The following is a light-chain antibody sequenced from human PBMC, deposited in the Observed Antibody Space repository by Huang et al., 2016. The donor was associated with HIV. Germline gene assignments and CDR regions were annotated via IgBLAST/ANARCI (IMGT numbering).Light chain of an antibody. V-gene: IGKV3-15*01. Sequence: EVVMTQSPAILSVSPGERATLSCRASQSGTSNLAWYQQKPGQAPRLLIYSASTKATGIPARFSGGGSGTDVTLTISSLQSDDFAVYYCQHYNNWPWWTFGQGTKVEIK. CDR2: SAS. CDR3: QHYNNWPWWT. J-gene: IGKJ1*01. CDR1: QSGTSN.